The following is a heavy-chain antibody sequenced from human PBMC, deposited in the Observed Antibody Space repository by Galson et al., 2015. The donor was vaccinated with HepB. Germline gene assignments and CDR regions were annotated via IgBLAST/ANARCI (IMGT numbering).Heavy chain of an antibody. CDR3: TNAVADQYLFKY. Sequence: SVKVSCKASGGTFSNYKFSWVRQAPGQGLEWMGRIIPIVGITNYAQKFQGRVTITADKSTSTAYMEVRSLRSEDTAVYYCTNAVADQYLFKYWGQGTLVIVSS. CDR2: IIPIVGIT. V-gene: IGHV1-69*02. D-gene: IGHD6-19*01. J-gene: IGHJ4*02. CDR1: GGTFSNYK.